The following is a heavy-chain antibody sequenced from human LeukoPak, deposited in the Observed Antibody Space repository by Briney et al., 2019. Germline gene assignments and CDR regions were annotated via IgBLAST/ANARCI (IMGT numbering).Heavy chain of an antibody. D-gene: IGHD3-16*01. Sequence: PGGSLRLSCAASGFTFSSYTMNWVRQAPGKGLDWVSYISSSSSTIYYADSVKGRFTISRDNAKNSLYLQMNSLRAVDTAVYYCARLRYDFVWGSYDYWGQGTLVTVSS. CDR1: GFTFSSYT. CDR3: ARLRYDFVWGSYDY. J-gene: IGHJ4*02. CDR2: ISSSSSTI. V-gene: IGHV3-48*01.